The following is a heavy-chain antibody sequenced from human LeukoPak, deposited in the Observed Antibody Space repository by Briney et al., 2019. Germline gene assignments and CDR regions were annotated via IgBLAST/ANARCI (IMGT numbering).Heavy chain of an antibody. J-gene: IGHJ6*02. CDR2: IYYSGST. CDR1: GGSISSYY. V-gene: IGHV4-59*12. Sequence: SETQSLTCTVSGGSISSYYWSWIRQPPGKGLEWIGYIYYSGSTNYNPSLKSRVTISVDTSKNQFSLKLSSVTAADTAVYYCARDSGWNHGMDVWGQGTTVIVSS. CDR3: ARDSGWNHGMDV. D-gene: IGHD1-1*01.